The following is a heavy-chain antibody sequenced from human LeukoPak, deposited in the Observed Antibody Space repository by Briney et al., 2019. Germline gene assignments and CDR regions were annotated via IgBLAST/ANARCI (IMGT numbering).Heavy chain of an antibody. V-gene: IGHV3-9*01. CDR1: GFTFGDYA. J-gene: IGHJ1*01. CDR2: ISWSGGGV. CDR3: AKGQYSGYDSQPDC. Sequence: TGGSLSLSCAASGFTFGDYAMHWVRQGPGKGLQWVSGISWSGGGVGYADSVKGRFTMSRDNAKNSLYLQMNSLRPEDTAFYYCAKGQYSGYDSQPDCRGQGALVIVSS. D-gene: IGHD5-12*01.